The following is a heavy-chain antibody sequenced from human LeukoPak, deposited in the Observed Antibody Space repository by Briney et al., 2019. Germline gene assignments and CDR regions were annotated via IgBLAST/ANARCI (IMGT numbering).Heavy chain of an antibody. V-gene: IGHV3-21*01. J-gene: IGHJ4*02. D-gene: IGHD2-8*02. CDR2: ISGAAAYM. CDR1: GFTFNSFI. CDR3: ARQGRTGELDY. Sequence: PGGSLRLSCAASGFTFNSFIMNWVRQAPGKGLEWVSSISGAAAYMYYADSVKGRFTISRDNSKNSLYLQLNTLRAEDTAVYYCARQGRTGELDYWGQGTLVTVSS.